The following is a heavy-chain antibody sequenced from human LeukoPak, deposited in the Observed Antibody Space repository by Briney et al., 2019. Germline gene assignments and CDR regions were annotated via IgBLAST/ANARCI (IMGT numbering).Heavy chain of an antibody. V-gene: IGHV4-39*07. CDR2: IYHSGST. J-gene: IGHJ4*02. Sequence: SETLSLTCTVSGGYISSTSYLWGWVRQPPGEGLEWIGSIYHSGSTDYNPSLKSRVTMSVDKSKNQFSLKLNSVTAADTAVYYCARGKAFTGYDYWGQGTLVTVSS. CDR1: GGYISSTSYL. CDR3: ARGKAFTGYDY. D-gene: IGHD3-9*01.